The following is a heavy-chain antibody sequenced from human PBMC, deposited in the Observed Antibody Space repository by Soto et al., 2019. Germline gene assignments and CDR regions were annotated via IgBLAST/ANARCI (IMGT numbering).Heavy chain of an antibody. CDR3: ARDTTYYYDSSGYYSSWFDP. CDR1: GFTFSSYS. Sequence: GGSLRLSCAASGFTFSSYSMNWVRQAPGKGQEWVSSISSNSSYIYYADSVKGRFTISRDNAKNSLNLQMNSLRAEDTAVYYCARDTTYYYDSSGYYSSWFDPWGQGTLVTVSS. V-gene: IGHV3-21*01. CDR2: ISSNSSYI. D-gene: IGHD3-22*01. J-gene: IGHJ5*02.